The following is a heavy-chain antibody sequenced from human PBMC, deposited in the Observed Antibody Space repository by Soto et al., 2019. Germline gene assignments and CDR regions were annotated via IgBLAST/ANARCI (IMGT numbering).Heavy chain of an antibody. V-gene: IGHV1-8*01. CDR3: ARDKGGTIAAAGTTGYYYYGMDV. J-gene: IGHJ6*02. D-gene: IGHD6-13*01. Sequence: QVQLVQSGAEVKKPGASVKVSCKASGYTFTSYDINWVRQATGQGLEWMGWMNPNSGNTGYAQKFQGRVTMTRNTSISTAYKELSSLRSEDTAVYYCARDKGGTIAAAGTTGYYYYGMDVWGQGPTVTVSS. CDR2: MNPNSGNT. CDR1: GYTFTSYD.